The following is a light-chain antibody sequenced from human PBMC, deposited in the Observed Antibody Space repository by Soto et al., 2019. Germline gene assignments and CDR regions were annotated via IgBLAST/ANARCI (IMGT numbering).Light chain of an antibody. J-gene: IGKJ1*01. CDR1: QDVGRY. CDR2: GAS. CDR3: QQYKNYPWT. Sequence: IRMTQSPSSLSASAGDRVAIACRASQDVGRYLAWYQQKPGQAPKLLIYGASTLHSGVPSRFSGGGSGTDFTLTISCLQPEDFATYYCQQYKNYPWTFGQGTKVEIK. V-gene: IGKV1-8*01.